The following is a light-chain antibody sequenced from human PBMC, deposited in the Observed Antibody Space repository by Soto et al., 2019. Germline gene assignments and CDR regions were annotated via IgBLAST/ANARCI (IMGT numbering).Light chain of an antibody. Sequence: VLTQPPSASGTPGQGVTISCSGTNSNIGTNSVYWYQHLPGTAPKLLMHSDNQRPSGVPDRFSGSKSGTSASLAISGLRSEDEADYYCEAWDDSLRGWVFGGGTKVTLL. CDR1: NSNIGTNS. CDR3: EAWDDSLRGWV. V-gene: IGLV1-47*02. CDR2: SDN. J-gene: IGLJ3*02.